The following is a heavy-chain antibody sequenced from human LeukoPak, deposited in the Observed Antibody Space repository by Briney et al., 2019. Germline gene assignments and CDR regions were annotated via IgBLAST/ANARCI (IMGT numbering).Heavy chain of an antibody. CDR3: ARGHRGSGWYVPAPLGY. D-gene: IGHD6-19*01. V-gene: IGHV3-11*06. CDR2: ISSSSSYT. CDR1: GFTFSNAW. Sequence: GGSLRLSCAASGFTFSNAWMSWIRQAPGKGLEWVSYISSSSSYTNYADSVKGRFTISRDNAKDSLYLQMNSLRAEDTAVYYCARGHRGSGWYVPAPLGYWGQGTLVTVSS. J-gene: IGHJ4*02.